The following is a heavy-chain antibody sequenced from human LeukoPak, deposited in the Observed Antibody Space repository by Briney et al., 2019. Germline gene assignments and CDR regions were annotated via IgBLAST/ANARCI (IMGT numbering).Heavy chain of an antibody. V-gene: IGHV3-7*01. Sequence: GGSLRLSCAASGFTFSSYWMSWVRQAPGKGLEWVANIKQDGSEKYYVDSVKGRFTISRDNAKNSLYLQMNSLRAEDTAVYYCAKAAHVGYYYGSGSYHYFDYWGQGTLVTVSS. CDR2: IKQDGSEK. J-gene: IGHJ4*02. D-gene: IGHD3-10*01. CDR3: AKAAHVGYYYGSGSYHYFDY. CDR1: GFTFSSYW.